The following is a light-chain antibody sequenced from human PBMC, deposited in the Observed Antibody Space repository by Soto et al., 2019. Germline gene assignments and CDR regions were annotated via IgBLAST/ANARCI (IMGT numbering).Light chain of an antibody. Sequence: YELTQPPSVSVSPGQTASITCSGDKLGDKYACWYQQKPGQSPVLVIYQDTKRRSGIPERFSGSNSGNTATLTISGTQAMDEADYYCQAWDSSTAVFGTGTKVTVL. J-gene: IGLJ1*01. V-gene: IGLV3-1*01. CDR3: QAWDSSTAV. CDR1: KLGDKY. CDR2: QDT.